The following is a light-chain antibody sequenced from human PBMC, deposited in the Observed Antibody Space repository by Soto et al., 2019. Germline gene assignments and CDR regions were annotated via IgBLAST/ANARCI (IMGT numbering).Light chain of an antibody. CDR1: QSVSNNY. V-gene: IGKV3-20*01. Sequence: ELVLTQSPGALSLSPGERATLSCRASQSVSNNYLAWYKQKPGQAPRLLIYGASNRATGIPDRFSGSGSGTDFTLTISRLEPEDFAVYYCQQYGSSGTFGQGTKVDIK. J-gene: IGKJ1*01. CDR2: GAS. CDR3: QQYGSSGT.